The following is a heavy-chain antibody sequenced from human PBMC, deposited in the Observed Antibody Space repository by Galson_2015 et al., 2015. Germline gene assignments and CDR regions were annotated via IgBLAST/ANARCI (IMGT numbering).Heavy chain of an antibody. V-gene: IGHV3-48*02. D-gene: IGHD6-13*01. CDR3: ARDDRHHSIAAAGSPNWFDP. CDR1: GFTFSSYS. Sequence: SLRLSCAASGFTFSSYSMNWVRQAPGKGLEWVSYISSSSSTIYYADSVKGRFTISRDNAKNSLYLQMNSLRDEDTAVYYCARDDRHHSIAAAGSPNWFDPWGQGTLVTVSS. J-gene: IGHJ5*02. CDR2: ISSSSSTI.